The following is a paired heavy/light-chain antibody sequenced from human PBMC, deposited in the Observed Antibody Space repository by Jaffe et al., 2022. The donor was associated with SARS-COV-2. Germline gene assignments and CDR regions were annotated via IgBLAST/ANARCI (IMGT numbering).Heavy chain of an antibody. CDR3: VKDQRASY. CDR2: IKQDGSEK. CDR1: GFTFSSSW. V-gene: IGHV3-7*01. J-gene: IGHJ4*02. Sequence: EVQLVESGGGLVLPGGSLRLSCSASGFTFSSSWMGWVRQAPGRGLEWVAKIKQDGSEKNYVDSVRGRFTISRDNAKNSVYLQLNSLRAEDTAVYYCVKDQRASYWGQGTLVTVSS. D-gene: IGHD2-15*01.
Light chain of an antibody. CDR3: MQATQFPFT. CDR2: KIS. J-gene: IGKJ3*01. V-gene: IGKV2-24*01. Sequence: DIVMTQTPLSSPVTLGQPASISCRSSQSLVHSDGNTYLSWLQQRPGQPPRFLIYKISDRFSGVPDRFSGSGAVTDFTLKISRVEAEDVGIYYCMQATQFPFTFGPGTKVEIK. CDR1: QSLVHSDGNTY.